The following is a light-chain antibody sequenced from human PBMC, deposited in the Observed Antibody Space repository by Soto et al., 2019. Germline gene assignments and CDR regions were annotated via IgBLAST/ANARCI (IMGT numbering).Light chain of an antibody. Sequence: QSALTQPASVSGSPGQSITNSCTGTRTDVGGYNFVSWYQQHPGKAPKLIIYEVSNRPSGVSNRFSGSKSDNTASLTISGLQAEDEADYYCCSYVSSKTYVFGTGTKLTVL. CDR2: EVS. CDR3: CSYVSSKTYV. V-gene: IGLV2-14*01. CDR1: RTDVGGYNF. J-gene: IGLJ1*01.